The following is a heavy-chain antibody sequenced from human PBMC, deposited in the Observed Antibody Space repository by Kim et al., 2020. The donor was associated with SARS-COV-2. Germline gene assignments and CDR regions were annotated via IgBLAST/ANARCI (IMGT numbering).Heavy chain of an antibody. J-gene: IGHJ6*02. Sequence: GGSLRLSCAASGFTFSSYGMHWVRQAPGKGVEWVAVIWYDGSNKYYADSVKGRFTISRDNSKNTLYLQMNSLRAEDTAVYYCARGGYCSSTSCYWGHYGMDVCGQGTTCTVSS. V-gene: IGHV3-33*01. CDR1: GFTFSSYG. CDR2: IWYDGSNK. CDR3: ARGGYCSSTSCYWGHYGMDV. D-gene: IGHD2-2*01.